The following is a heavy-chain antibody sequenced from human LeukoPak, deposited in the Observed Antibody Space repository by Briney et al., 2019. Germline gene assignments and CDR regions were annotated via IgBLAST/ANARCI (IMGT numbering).Heavy chain of an antibody. CDR3: ARHLGAAMISPLGH. Sequence: SETLSLTCTVSGGSISSYYWSWIRQPPGKGQEWIGYMHYSGSTKYNPSLKSRVTTSVDTSKNQFSLKLSSVTAADTAVYYCARHLGAAMISPLGHRGQGTLVTVSS. J-gene: IGHJ4*02. CDR1: GGSISSYY. D-gene: IGHD3/OR15-3a*01. V-gene: IGHV4-59*01. CDR2: MHYSGST.